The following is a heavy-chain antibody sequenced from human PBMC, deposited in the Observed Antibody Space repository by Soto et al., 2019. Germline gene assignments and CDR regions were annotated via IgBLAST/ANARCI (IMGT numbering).Heavy chain of an antibody. V-gene: IGHV4-31*03. Sequence: SEPLSLTYSVSNGSINSAGHFWSWLRQHPGKSMEWMGYIYYTGSTYYNPALQRRAVFSIDTSKTRFSLKLTSVTAAFTAVYYCARGFGGVSLDYFDFWGQGTQITVFS. D-gene: IGHD3-16*01. CDR2: IYYTGST. CDR1: NGSINSAGHF. J-gene: IGHJ4*02. CDR3: ARGFGGVSLDYFDF.